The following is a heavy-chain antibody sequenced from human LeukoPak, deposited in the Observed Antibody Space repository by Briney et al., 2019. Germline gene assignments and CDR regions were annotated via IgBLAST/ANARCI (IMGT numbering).Heavy chain of an antibody. V-gene: IGHV3-74*01. CDR1: GFSLSDHW. CDR2: KYDGSYT. CDR3: AKHKENYGDSCLDDY. D-gene: IGHD4-17*01. Sequence: GGSLRLSCAASGFSLSDHWMYWVRQGPGRGLVWLSRKYDGSYTSYADSVKGRFTVSRDNSKNTLYLQMNSLRAEDTAVYYCAKHKENYGDSCLDDYWGQGTLVTVSS. J-gene: IGHJ4*02.